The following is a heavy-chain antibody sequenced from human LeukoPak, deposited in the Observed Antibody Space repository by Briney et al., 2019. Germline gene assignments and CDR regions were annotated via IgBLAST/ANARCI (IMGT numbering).Heavy chain of an antibody. D-gene: IGHD2-15*01. J-gene: IGHJ5*02. Sequence: ASVKVSCKASGYTFTSYYMHWVRQAPGQGLEWMGIINPSGGSTSYAQKFQGRVTMTRDMSTSTVYMELSSLRSEDTAVYYCARERYWCSGGSCPVWFDPWGQGTLVTVSS. CDR2: INPSGGST. CDR1: GYTFTSYY. CDR3: ARERYWCSGGSCPVWFDP. V-gene: IGHV1-46*01.